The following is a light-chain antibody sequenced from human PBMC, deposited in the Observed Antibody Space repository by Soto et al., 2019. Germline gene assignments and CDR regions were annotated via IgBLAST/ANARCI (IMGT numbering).Light chain of an antibody. CDR3: QQYGSSSYT. V-gene: IGKV3-20*01. CDR1: QSVSSNY. J-gene: IGKJ2*01. Sequence: EIVLTHSPGTLSLSPGERATLSCRASQSVSSNYLARYQQKPGQAPRLLIYGASSRATGIPDRFSGSGSGTDFTLTISRLEPEDFAVYYCQQYGSSSYTFGQGTKLEIK. CDR2: GAS.